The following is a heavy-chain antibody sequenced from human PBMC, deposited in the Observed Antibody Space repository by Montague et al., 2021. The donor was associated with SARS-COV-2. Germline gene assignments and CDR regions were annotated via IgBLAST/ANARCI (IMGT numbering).Heavy chain of an antibody. J-gene: IGHJ6*02. CDR1: GYSISSGYY. CDR2: IYHSAST. V-gene: IGHV4-38-2*02. D-gene: IGHD4-11*01. Sequence: SETLSLTCTVSGYSISSGYYWGCILQPPGKGLQWFGSIYHSASTNYNQSLKSRVPISVDTSKNQISQKLSSVTAAATAVYYCAVNSNYYYYYGMDVWGQGTPVTVSS. CDR3: AVNSNYYYYYGMDV.